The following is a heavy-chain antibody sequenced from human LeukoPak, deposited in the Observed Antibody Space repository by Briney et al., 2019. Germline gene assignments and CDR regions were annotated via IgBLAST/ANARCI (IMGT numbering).Heavy chain of an antibody. CDR1: GASISDNY. CDR2: TYTSGDT. J-gene: IGHJ4*02. D-gene: IGHD6-13*01. V-gene: IGHV4-4*07. Sequence: SETLSPTCTVSGASISDNYWSWTRQPAGKALEWIGRTYTSGDTNYNPSLKSRARASVATSKNQFSLNMRYVTAAGTAVYYCTIGATSGSLAHWGPGILVTVSS. CDR3: TIGATSGSLAH.